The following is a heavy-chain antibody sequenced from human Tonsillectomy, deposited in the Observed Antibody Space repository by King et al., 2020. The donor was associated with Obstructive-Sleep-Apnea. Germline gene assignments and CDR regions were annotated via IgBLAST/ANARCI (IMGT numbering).Heavy chain of an antibody. D-gene: IGHD4-23*01. J-gene: IGHJ6*02. CDR1: GFTFSSYA. CDR3: AKGLYGGSSRYYYGMDV. Sequence: VQLVESGGGLVQPGGSLRLSCAASGFTFSSYAMSWVRQAPGKGLEWVSAISGSGGSTYYADSVKGRFTISRDNSKNTLYLQMNSLRAEDTAVYYCAKGLYGGSSRYYYGMDVWGQGTTVTVSS. CDR2: ISGSGGST. V-gene: IGHV3-23*04.